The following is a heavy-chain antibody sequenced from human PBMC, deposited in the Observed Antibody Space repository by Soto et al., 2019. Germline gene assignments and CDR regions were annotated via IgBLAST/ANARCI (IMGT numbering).Heavy chain of an antibody. CDR2: FDPEDGET. D-gene: IGHD3-22*01. J-gene: IGHJ5*02. V-gene: IGHV1-24*01. Sequence: ASVKISCKVSGYTLTELSMHWVRQAPGKGLEWMGGFDPEDGETIYAQKFQGRVTMTEDTSTDTAYVELSSLRSEDTAVYYCATSYYYDSSGYYSNRFDTWGQGTLVTVS. CDR3: ATSYYYDSSGYYSNRFDT. CDR1: GYTLTELS.